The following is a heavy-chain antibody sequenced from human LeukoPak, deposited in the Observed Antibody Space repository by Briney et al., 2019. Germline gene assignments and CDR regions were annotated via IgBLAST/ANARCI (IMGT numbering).Heavy chain of an antibody. Sequence: SETLSLTCTVSGGSISSSSYYWGWIRQHPGKGLEWIGYIYYSGSTYYNPSLKSRVTISVDTSKNQFSLKLSSVTAADTAVYYCARDIGLCSGGSCYPTYYYGMDVWGQGTTVTVSS. CDR1: GGSISSSSYY. V-gene: IGHV4-31*03. D-gene: IGHD2-15*01. CDR2: IYYSGST. CDR3: ARDIGLCSGGSCYPTYYYGMDV. J-gene: IGHJ6*01.